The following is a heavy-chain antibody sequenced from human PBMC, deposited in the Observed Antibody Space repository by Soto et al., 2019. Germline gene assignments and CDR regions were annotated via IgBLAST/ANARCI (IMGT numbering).Heavy chain of an antibody. J-gene: IGHJ4*02. CDR3: ARGPGIMAKIDY. CDR1: GGPISSGGYY. Sequence: PSETLSLTCTVSGGPISSGGYYWSWIRQHPGKGLEWIGYIYYSGSTYYNPSLKSRVTISVDTSKNQFSLKLSSVTAADTAVYYCARGPGIMAKIDYWGQGTLVTVSS. V-gene: IGHV4-31*03. D-gene: IGHD3-16*01. CDR2: IYYSGST.